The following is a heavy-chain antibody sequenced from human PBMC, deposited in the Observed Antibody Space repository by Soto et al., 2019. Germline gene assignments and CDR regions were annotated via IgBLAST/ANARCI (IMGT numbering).Heavy chain of an antibody. J-gene: IGHJ6*03. V-gene: IGHV1-2*04. CDR2: INPNSGGT. Sequence: QVQLVQSGAEVKKPGASVKVSCKASGYTFTGYHMYWVRQAPGQGLEWMGWINPNSGGTNYAQKFQGWVTMTRDTSISTAYMELRRLTSDDTAVYYCARSGVDFWSGYPQNYFYYYMDVWGKGTTVTVSS. CDR1: GYTFTGYH. D-gene: IGHD3-3*01. CDR3: ARSGVDFWSGYPQNYFYYYMDV.